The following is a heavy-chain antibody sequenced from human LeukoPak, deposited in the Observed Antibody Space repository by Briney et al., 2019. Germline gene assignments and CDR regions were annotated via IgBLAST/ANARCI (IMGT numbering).Heavy chain of an antibody. CDR1: GGTFSNYA. D-gene: IGHD5-12*01. CDR3: ARGQVWKWQDY. Sequence: GASVKVSCKVSGGTFSNYAISWVRQAPGQGLEWMGGIIPNFEIAKFAQKFQGRVTITADESTSTAYMELSSLRSEDTAVYYCARGQVWKWQDYWGQGTLVTVSS. J-gene: IGHJ4*02. V-gene: IGHV1-69*13. CDR2: IIPNFEIA.